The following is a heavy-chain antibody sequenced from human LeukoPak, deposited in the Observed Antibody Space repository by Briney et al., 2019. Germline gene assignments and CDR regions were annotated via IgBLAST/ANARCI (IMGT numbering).Heavy chain of an antibody. V-gene: IGHV3-74*01. CDR1: GFTFSSYW. J-gene: IGHJ4*02. Sequence: GGSLRLSCAASGFTFSSYWMHWVRQAPGKGLVWVSRINSDGSSTSYADSVKGRFTISRDNAKNTLYLQMNSLRAEDTAVYYCARANRDGYNLGYWGQGTLVTVSS. CDR2: INSDGSST. D-gene: IGHD5-12*01. CDR3: ARANRDGYNLGY.